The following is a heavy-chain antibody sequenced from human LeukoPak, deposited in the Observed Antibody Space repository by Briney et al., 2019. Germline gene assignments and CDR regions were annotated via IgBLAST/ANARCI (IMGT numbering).Heavy chain of an antibody. CDR2: GDYSGTT. Sequence: SETLTLTCTVSSGSISSTSFYWGWIRQPPGKGLESIGSGDYSGTTHYNPSLKSRVTMSVDTAKNQFSLKVTSVTAADTAVYYCARPSCTSTTCWFDPWGQGTLVTVSS. CDR3: ARPSCTSTTCWFDP. V-gene: IGHV4-39*01. J-gene: IGHJ5*02. D-gene: IGHD2-2*01. CDR1: SGSISSTSFY.